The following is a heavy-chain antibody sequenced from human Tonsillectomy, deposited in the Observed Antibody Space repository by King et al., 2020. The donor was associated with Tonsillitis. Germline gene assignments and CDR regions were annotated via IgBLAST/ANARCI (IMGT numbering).Heavy chain of an antibody. D-gene: IGHD3-3*01. CDR3: VKVRTYDFWSSYYI. CDR1: GFTFSSYA. Sequence: VQLVESGGGLVQPGGSLRLSCSASGFTFSSYAMHWVRQAPGKGLEYVSAISSNGVSTYYADSVKGRFTISRDYSKNTLYLQMSSLRAEDTGVYYCVKVRTYDFWSSYYIWGQGIMVTVSS. CDR2: ISSNGVST. V-gene: IGHV3-64D*06. J-gene: IGHJ4*02.